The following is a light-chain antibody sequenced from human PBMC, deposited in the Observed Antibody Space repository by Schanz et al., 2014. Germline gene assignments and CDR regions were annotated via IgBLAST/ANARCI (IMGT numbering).Light chain of an antibody. CDR1: QSISTY. CDR2: AAS. Sequence: DIQMTQSPSSLSASVGDRVTITCRASQSISTYVNWYQQKPGKAPNLLIYAASSLQSGVPSRFGGSGSGTDFTLTISSLQPEDFATYYCQQSYSTPWTFGQGTKAEIK. J-gene: IGKJ1*01. V-gene: IGKV1-39*01. CDR3: QQSYSTPWT.